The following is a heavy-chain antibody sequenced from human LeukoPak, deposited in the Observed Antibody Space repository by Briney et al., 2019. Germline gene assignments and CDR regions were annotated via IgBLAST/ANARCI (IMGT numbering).Heavy chain of an antibody. J-gene: IGHJ4*02. CDR3: AKSPGVLLWFGSFDY. D-gene: IGHD3-10*01. V-gene: IGHV3-30*18. CDR1: GFTFSHYG. Sequence: GTSLRLSCAASGFTFSHYGMHWVRQAPGKGLEWVAIISYDGSQKFYTDSVKGRFTVSRDNSKNTLYLQMNSLGPEDTAVYYCAKSPGVLLWFGSFDYWGQGTLLTVSS. CDR2: ISYDGSQK.